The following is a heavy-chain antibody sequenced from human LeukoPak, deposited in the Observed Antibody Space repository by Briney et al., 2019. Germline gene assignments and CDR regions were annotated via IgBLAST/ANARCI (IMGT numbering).Heavy chain of an antibody. J-gene: IGHJ4*02. D-gene: IGHD2-15*01. V-gene: IGHV3-30*18. Sequence: PGGSLRLSCAASGFTFSSYGMHWVRQAPGKGLEWVAVISYDGSNKYYADSVKGRFTISRDNSKNTLYLQMNSLRAEDTAVYYCAKSQARYCSGGSCDWGFDYWGQGTLVTVSS. CDR3: AKSQARYCSGGSCDWGFDY. CDR1: GFTFSSYG. CDR2: ISYDGSNK.